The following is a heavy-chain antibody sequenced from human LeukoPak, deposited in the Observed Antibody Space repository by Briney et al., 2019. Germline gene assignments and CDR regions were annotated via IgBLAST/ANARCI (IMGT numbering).Heavy chain of an antibody. J-gene: IGHJ3*02. V-gene: IGHV1-69*01. D-gene: IGHD2-2*01. CDR1: GGTFSSYA. CDR2: IIPIFDTA. Sequence: SVKVSCKASGGTFSSYAISWVRQAPRQGLEWMGGIIPIFDTANYAQSFQGRVTFTADESTSTAYMELSSLRSEDTAVYYCVRLLISSSTLNAFDIWGQGTMVTVSS. CDR3: VRLLISSSTLNAFDI.